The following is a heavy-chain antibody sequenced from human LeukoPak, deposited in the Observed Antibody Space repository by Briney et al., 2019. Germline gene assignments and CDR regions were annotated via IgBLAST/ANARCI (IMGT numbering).Heavy chain of an antibody. CDR3: ARFGGDSPLYFDY. CDR1: GGSISSANYY. CDR2: IYTSGST. D-gene: IGHD3-10*01. J-gene: IGHJ4*02. V-gene: IGHV4-61*02. Sequence: SETLSLTCTVSGGSISSANYYWSWIRQPAGKGLEWIGRIYTSGSTYYNPSLKSRVTISVDTSKNQFSLKLSSVTAADTAVYYCARFGGDSPLYFDYWGQGTLVTVSS.